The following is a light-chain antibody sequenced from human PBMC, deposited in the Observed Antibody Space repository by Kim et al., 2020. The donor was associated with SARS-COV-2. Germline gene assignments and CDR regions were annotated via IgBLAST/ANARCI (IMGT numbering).Light chain of an antibody. CDR1: QGVSNY. J-gene: IGKJ5*01. Sequence: GTLSLSPGDRAPLSCRASQGVSNYLAWYQQKPGQAPRLLIYEASKRAAGIPARFSGSGSGTDFTLTISRLEPGDSAVYFCQQRGSFGQGTRLEIK. CDR3: QQRGS. V-gene: IGKV3-11*01. CDR2: EAS.